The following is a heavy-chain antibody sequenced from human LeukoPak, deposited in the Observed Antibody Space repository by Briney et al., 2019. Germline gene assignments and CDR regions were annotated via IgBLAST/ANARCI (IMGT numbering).Heavy chain of an antibody. CDR1: GFTFSSYG. D-gene: IGHD6-13*01. CDR2: IGSGSGGRT. J-gene: IGHJ4*02. Sequence: GGSLRLSCAASGFTFSSYGMHWVRQAPGKGLEWVSGIGSGSGGRTYYADSVKGRFSISRDNSRDTLNLQMNSLRAEDTAIYYCVQSTAWYRSSWYLIYWGQGILVTVSS. CDR3: VQSTAWYRSSWYLIY. V-gene: IGHV3-23*01.